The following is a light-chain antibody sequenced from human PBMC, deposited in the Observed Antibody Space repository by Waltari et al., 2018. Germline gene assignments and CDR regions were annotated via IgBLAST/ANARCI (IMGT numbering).Light chain of an antibody. V-gene: IGKV1-13*02. J-gene: IGKJ5*01. CDR2: DAS. CDR3: QQCLTYPQA. Sequence: AIQLTQSPSSLSASIGDRVTISCRASQGIRSGLAWYQQKPGQPPKLLIYDASTLDSGVPSRFSGSGSGTDFTLTISSLQPEDFETYYCQQCLTYPQAFGQGTRLEIK. CDR1: QGIRSG.